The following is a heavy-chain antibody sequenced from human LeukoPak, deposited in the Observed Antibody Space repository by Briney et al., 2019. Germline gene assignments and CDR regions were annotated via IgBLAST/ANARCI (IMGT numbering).Heavy chain of an antibody. D-gene: IGHD3-16*02. CDR3: ARGRGLGVITPYSDS. J-gene: IGHJ4*02. Sequence: SETLSLTCTVSGGSTSSDHWSWIRQPPEKGLEWIGCISYRGSTNYNPSLKSRVTISIDTSKRHFSLKLTSVTAADTAVYYCARGRGLGVITPYSDSWGRGTLVTVSS. CDR2: ISYRGST. CDR1: GGSTSSDH. V-gene: IGHV4-59*08.